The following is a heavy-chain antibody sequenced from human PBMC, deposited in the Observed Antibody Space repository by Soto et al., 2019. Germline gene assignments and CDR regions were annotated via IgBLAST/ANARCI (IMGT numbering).Heavy chain of an antibody. Sequence: VQLVESGGGVVLPGRSVRLSCEVSGFTFSDFGLDWVRQAPGKGLEWVAIISHDGSKRFYADSVKGRFTISRDNSKNTLYLQMSSLRPEDTALYYCAKTATYVDCYDNTGYSSEDYWGHGTLVTVSS. V-gene: IGHV3-30*18. CDR1: GFTFSDFG. J-gene: IGHJ4*01. CDR2: ISHDGSKR. CDR3: AKTATYVDCYDNTGYSSEDY. D-gene: IGHD3-22*01.